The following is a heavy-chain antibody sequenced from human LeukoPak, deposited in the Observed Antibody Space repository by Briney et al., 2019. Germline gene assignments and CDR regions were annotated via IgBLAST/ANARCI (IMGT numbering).Heavy chain of an antibody. J-gene: IGHJ4*02. V-gene: IGHV4-39*01. CDR2: IYYSGST. D-gene: IGHD3-10*01. CDR1: GGSISSSSYY. Sequence: SETLSLTCTVSGGSISSSSYYWGWIRQPPGKGLEWIGSIYYSGSTYYNPSLKSRVTISVDTSKNQFSLKLSSVTAADTAVYYCASRRMVRGVWVLIDYWGQGTLVTVSS. CDR3: ASRRMVRGVWVLIDY.